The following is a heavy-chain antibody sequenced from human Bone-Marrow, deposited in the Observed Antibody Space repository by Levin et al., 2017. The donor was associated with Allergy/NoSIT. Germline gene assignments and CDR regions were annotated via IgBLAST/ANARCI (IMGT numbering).Heavy chain of an antibody. J-gene: IGHJ5*02. Sequence: PGGSLRLSCAASGFTFNNFAMMWVRQAPGKGLEWVSSIAGDGATYYADSVKGRFTISRDNSKDRLYVEMTSLRVEDTAMYYCAKGVASGKVDWFDPWGQGTLVTVSS. CDR2: IAGDGAT. CDR1: GFTFNNFA. D-gene: IGHD4-23*01. CDR3: AKGVASGKVDWFDP. V-gene: IGHV3-23*01.